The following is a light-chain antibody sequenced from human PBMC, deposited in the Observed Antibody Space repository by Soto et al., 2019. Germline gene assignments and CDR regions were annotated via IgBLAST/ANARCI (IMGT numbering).Light chain of an antibody. V-gene: IGKV3-20*01. CDR1: QRISNSY. CDR2: GAS. J-gene: IGKJ1*01. Sequence: EVVLTQSPGTLSLSPGERATLSCRASQRISNSYLAWYQQKPGQAPRLLIYGASSRATGIPERFSGSGSVTDFTLTISRLEPEDFAVYFCQQYGSSPRTFGQGIKADI. CDR3: QQYGSSPRT.